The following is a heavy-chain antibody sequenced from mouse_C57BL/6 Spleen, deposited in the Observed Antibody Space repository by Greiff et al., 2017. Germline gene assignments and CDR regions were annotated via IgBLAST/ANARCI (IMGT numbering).Heavy chain of an antibody. Sequence: QVQLKESGAELVRPGASVTLSCKASGYTFTDYEMHWVKQTPVHGLEWIGAIDPETGGTAYNQKFKGKAILTADKSSSTAYMELRSLTSEDSAVYYCTRSRNYYGSSYYFDYWGQGTTLTVSS. V-gene: IGHV1-15*01. J-gene: IGHJ2*01. CDR3: TRSRNYYGSSYYFDY. CDR2: IDPETGGT. CDR1: GYTFTDYE. D-gene: IGHD1-1*01.